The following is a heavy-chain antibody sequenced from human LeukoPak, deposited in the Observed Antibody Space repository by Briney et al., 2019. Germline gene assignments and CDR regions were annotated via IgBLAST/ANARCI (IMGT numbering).Heavy chain of an antibody. Sequence: VASVKVSFKASGGTFSSYGISWVRQAPGQGLEWMGWISAYNGNTNYAQKLQGRVTMTTDTSTSTAYMELRSLRSDDTAVYYCARPYYYDSTGYYQYYFDYWGQGTLVTVSS. CDR3: ARPYYYDSTGYYQYYFDY. J-gene: IGHJ4*02. CDR1: GGTFSSYG. CDR2: ISAYNGNT. D-gene: IGHD3-22*01. V-gene: IGHV1-18*01.